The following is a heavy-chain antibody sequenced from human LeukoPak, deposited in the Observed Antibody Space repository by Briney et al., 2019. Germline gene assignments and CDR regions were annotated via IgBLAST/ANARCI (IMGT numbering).Heavy chain of an antibody. V-gene: IGHV1-3*03. D-gene: IGHD3-22*01. CDR1: GYTFTSYA. Sequence: PWASVKVSCKASGYTFTSYAMHWVRQAPGQRLEWMGWINAGNGNTKYSQEFQGRVTITRDTSASTAYMELSSLRSEDMAVYYCAGAFVRDYYDSSGVDYWGQGTLVTVSS. CDR2: INAGNGNT. J-gene: IGHJ4*02. CDR3: AGAFVRDYYDSSGVDY.